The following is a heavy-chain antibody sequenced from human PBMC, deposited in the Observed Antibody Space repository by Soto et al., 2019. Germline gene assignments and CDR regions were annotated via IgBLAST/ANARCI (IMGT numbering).Heavy chain of an antibody. CDR3: AKGSRVLLWFGELSYFDY. V-gene: IGHV3-9*01. CDR2: ISWNSGSI. D-gene: IGHD3-10*01. Sequence: GGSLRLSCAASGFTFDDYAMHWVRQAPGKGLEWVSGISWNSGSIGYADSVKGRFTISRDNAKNSLYLQMNSLRAEDTALYYCAKGSRVLLWFGELSYFDYWGQGTLVTVSS. J-gene: IGHJ4*02. CDR1: GFTFDDYA.